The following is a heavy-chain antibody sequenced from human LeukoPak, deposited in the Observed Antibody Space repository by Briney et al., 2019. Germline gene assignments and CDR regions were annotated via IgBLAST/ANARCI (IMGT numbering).Heavy chain of an antibody. CDR3: ARHHYYFDH. J-gene: IGHJ4*02. V-gene: IGHV3-33*01. CDR1: GFTFSSYG. CDR2: IWSDGSDK. Sequence: PGGSLRLSCAASGFTFSSYGLHWVRQAPGEGLEWVAVIWSDGSDKYYADSVKGRFTISRDNSKNTLYLQMNSLRADDTALYYCARHHYYFDHWGQGTLVTVSS.